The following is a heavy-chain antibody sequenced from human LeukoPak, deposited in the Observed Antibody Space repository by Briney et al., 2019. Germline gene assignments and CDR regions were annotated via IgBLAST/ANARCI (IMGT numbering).Heavy chain of an antibody. CDR2: ISYDGSNK. Sequence: GGSLRLSCAASGFTFSSYAMHWVRQAPGKGLEWVAVISYDGSNKYYADSVKGRFTISRDNSKNTLYLQMNSLRAEDTAVYYCARDTYDSSRWGQGTLVTVSS. CDR3: ARDTYDSSR. J-gene: IGHJ4*02. CDR1: GFTFSSYA. D-gene: IGHD3-22*01. V-gene: IGHV3-30-3*01.